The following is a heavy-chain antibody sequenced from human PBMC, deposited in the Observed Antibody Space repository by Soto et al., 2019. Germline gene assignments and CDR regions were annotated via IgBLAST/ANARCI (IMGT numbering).Heavy chain of an antibody. D-gene: IGHD3-3*01. J-gene: IGHJ4*02. CDR3: ASLRPNYDFWSGYSSYFDY. CDR1: GGTFSSYA. CDR2: IIPIFGTA. V-gene: IGHV1-69*13. Sequence: GASVKVSCKASGGTFSSYAISWVRQAPGQGLEWMGGIIPIFGTANYAQKFQGRVTITADESTNTAYMELSSLRSEDTAVYYCASLRPNYDFWSGYSSYFDYWGQGTLVTVSS.